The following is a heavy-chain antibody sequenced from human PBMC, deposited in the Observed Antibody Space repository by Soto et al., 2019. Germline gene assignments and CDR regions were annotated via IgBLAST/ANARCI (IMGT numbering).Heavy chain of an antibody. Sequence: EVQLVESGGGLVQPGGSLRLSCAASGFTFSSYWMHWVRQAPGKGLVWVSRINSDGSSTSYADSVKGRFTISRDNAKNTLYLQMNRLRAEDTAVYYCARTDIVVVPSLYYYYYMDVVGKGTTVTVSS. J-gene: IGHJ6*03. CDR1: GFTFSSYW. CDR3: ARTDIVVVPSLYYYYYMDV. CDR2: INSDGSST. D-gene: IGHD2-2*01. V-gene: IGHV3-74*01.